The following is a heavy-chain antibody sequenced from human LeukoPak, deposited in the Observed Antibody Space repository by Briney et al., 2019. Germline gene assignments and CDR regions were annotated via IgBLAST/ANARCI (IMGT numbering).Heavy chain of an antibody. V-gene: IGHV3-7*01. CDR1: GFTFSSYW. CDR3: AGGWGVRELDY. Sequence: GGSLRLSCAASGFTFSSYWMSWVRQAPGKGLEWVANIKQDGSEKYYVDSVKGRFTISRDNAKNSLYLQMNSLRAEDTAVYYCAGGWGVRELDYWGQGTLVTVSS. J-gene: IGHJ4*02. CDR2: IKQDGSEK. D-gene: IGHD3-16*01.